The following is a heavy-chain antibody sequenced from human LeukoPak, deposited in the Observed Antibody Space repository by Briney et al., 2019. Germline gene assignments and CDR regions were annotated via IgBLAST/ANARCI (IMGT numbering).Heavy chain of an antibody. CDR3: ARVGSGTYINNFYMDV. D-gene: IGHD1-1*01. V-gene: IGHV1-69*05. CDR2: LIPVFHTP. CDR1: GGTFSSYI. Sequence: SVKVSCKASGGTFSSYIISWVRQAPGQGLEWMGRLIPVFHTPKYAQKFQGRVTITTDASTNTAHMELSSLRSEDTAVYYCARVGSGTYINNFYMDVWGKGTTVIVSS. J-gene: IGHJ6*03.